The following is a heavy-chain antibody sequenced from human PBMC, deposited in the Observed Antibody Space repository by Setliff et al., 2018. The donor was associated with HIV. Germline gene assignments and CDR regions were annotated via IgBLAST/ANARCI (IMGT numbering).Heavy chain of an antibody. CDR1: GNTFTKYY. J-gene: IGHJ4*02. V-gene: IGHV1-46*01. CDR2: LNPSGST. Sequence: ASVKVSCKASGNTFTKYYMHWVRQAPGQGLEWMGILNPSGSTVSAQKFRGRVTITRNTSISTAYMELSSLRSEDTAVYYCVRLKSAVYSGGWYGGGYFDYWGQGTPVTVSS. D-gene: IGHD6-19*01. CDR3: VRLKSAVYSGGWYGGGYFDY.